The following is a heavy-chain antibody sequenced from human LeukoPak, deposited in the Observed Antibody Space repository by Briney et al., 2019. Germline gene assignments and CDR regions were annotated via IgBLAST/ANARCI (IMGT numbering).Heavy chain of an antibody. J-gene: IGHJ4*02. CDR2: IYHSGST. V-gene: IGHV4-30-2*01. D-gene: IGHD1-20*01. CDR1: GGSISSGGYS. Sequence: SQTLSLTCAVSGGSISSGGYSWSWIRQPPGKGLEWIGYIYHSGSTYYNPSLKSRVTISVDRSKNQFSLKLSSVTAADTAVYYCARHWYTGRDFYYFDYWGQGTLVTVSS. CDR3: ARHWYTGRDFYYFDY.